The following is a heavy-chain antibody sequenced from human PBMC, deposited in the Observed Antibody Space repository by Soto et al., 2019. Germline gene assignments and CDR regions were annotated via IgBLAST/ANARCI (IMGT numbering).Heavy chain of an antibody. V-gene: IGHV3-21*01. CDR3: VKDRIVGATSRGKDFDY. CDR1: GFTFGNHG. CDR2: TSSSSSYI. Sequence: EVQLVESGGGLVKPGGSLRLSCAASGFTFGNHGMNWVRQAPGKGLEWVSSTSSSSSYIYYADSVQGRFTISRDNAKNSLYLEMKNLTAADTAVYYCVKDRIVGATSRGKDFDYWGQGTLVTVSS. D-gene: IGHD1-26*01. J-gene: IGHJ4*02.